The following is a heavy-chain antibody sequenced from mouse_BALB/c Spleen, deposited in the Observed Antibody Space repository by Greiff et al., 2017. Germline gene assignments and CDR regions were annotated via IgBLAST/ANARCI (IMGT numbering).Heavy chain of an antibody. CDR3: ATQGAYGSSLWYFDV. Sequence: EVQLQESGAELVRSGASVKLSCTASGFNIKDYYMHWVKQRPEQGLEWIGWIDPENGDTEYAPKFQGKATMTADTSSNTAYLQLSSLTSEDSAVYYCATQGAYGSSLWYFDVWGAGTTVTVSS. V-gene: IGHV14-4*02. J-gene: IGHJ1*01. CDR2: IDPENGDT. D-gene: IGHD1-1*01. CDR1: GFNIKDYY.